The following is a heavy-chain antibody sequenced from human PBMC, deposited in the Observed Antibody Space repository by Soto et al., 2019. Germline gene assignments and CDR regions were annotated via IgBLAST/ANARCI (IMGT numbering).Heavy chain of an antibody. CDR3: ARAMCFGGRCYLEV. J-gene: IGHJ4*02. V-gene: IGHV1-69*02. CDR1: GGTFSTYT. Sequence: QVQLVQSGAEVKKPGSSVKVSCKASGGTFSTYTISWVRQAPGQGLEWMGRIAPIINIPDYSQKFQGRVTITADKSTTTAYMELSSLRSEDTAVYYCARAMCFGGRCYLEVWGQGTLVTVSS. D-gene: IGHD2-15*01. CDR2: IAPIINIP.